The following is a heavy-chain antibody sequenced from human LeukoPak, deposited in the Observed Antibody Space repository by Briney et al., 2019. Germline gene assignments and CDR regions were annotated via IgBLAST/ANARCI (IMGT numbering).Heavy chain of an antibody. D-gene: IGHD5-24*01. V-gene: IGHV4-59*01. Sequence: SETLSLSCTVSGGAISSYFWSWIRQPPGKRLEWTGYIQNSGNSNYNSSLKSRVTISVDTSQNHFSLKVSSVTAADTAVYYCARGRRWQQSPFDYWGQGTLVTVSS. CDR3: ARGRRWQQSPFDY. CDR2: IQNSGNS. CDR1: GGAISSYF. J-gene: IGHJ4*02.